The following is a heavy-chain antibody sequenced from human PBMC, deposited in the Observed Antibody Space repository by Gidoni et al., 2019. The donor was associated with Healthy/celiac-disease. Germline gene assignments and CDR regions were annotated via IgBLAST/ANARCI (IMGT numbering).Heavy chain of an antibody. J-gene: IGHJ4*02. CDR3: ARDVMGATEGDY. CDR2: INHSGST. V-gene: IGHV4-34*01. CDR1: GGSFSGYY. D-gene: IGHD1-26*01. Sequence: QVQLQQWGAGLLKPSETLSLTCAVYGGSFSGYYWSWIRQPPGKGLEWIGEINHSGSTNYNPSLKSRVTISVDTSKNQFSLKLSSVTAADTAVYYCARDVMGATEGDYWGQGTLVTVSS.